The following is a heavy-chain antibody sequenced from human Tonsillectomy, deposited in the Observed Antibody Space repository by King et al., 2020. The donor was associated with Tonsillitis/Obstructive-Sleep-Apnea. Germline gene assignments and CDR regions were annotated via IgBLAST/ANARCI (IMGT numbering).Heavy chain of an antibody. V-gene: IGHV3-53*01. J-gene: IGHJ4*02. CDR3: ASGKTWLSS. CDR2: IYAGGST. CDR1: GLSVMTNY. Sequence: VKLVESGGGLIQPGGSLRLSCAASGLSVMTNYMTWVRQAPGKGLEWVSVIYAGGSTNYADSVTGRFTISRDYSKNTVDLQMKSLRDEDTAVYYCASGKTWLSSWGQGTLVTVSS. D-gene: IGHD5-24*01.